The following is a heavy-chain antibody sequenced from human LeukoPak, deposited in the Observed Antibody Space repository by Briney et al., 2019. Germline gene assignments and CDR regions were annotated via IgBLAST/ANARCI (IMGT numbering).Heavy chain of an antibody. CDR3: ARGVVTAPQTFDY. D-gene: IGHD2-21*02. J-gene: IGHJ4*02. CDR2: IYYSGST. Sequence: SETLSLTCTVSGDSINGFYWSWIRQPPGKGLEWIGYIYYSGSTNYNLSLKSRVTISVDTSKNQFSLKLSSVTAADTAVYYCARGVVTAPQTFDYWGQGTLVTVSS. V-gene: IGHV4-59*01. CDR1: GDSINGFY.